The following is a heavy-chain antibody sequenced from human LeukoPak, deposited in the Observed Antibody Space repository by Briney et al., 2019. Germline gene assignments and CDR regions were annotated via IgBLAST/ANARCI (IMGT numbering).Heavy chain of an antibody. Sequence: GGSLRLSCAASGLTVSPSYMSWVRQAPGKGLEWVSVIYNDDNTNYADSVKGRFAISRDSSTNTLYLQMNSLRAEDTAVYFCARASQWLAFDYWGRGTLVTVTS. CDR2: IYNDDNT. V-gene: IGHV3-66*01. D-gene: IGHD6-19*01. CDR3: ARASQWLAFDY. CDR1: GLTVSPSY. J-gene: IGHJ4*02.